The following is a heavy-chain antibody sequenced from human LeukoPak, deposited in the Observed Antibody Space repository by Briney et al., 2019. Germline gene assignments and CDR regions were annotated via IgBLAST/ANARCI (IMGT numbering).Heavy chain of an antibody. CDR1: GFTFSSYA. V-gene: IGHV3-30*04. CDR3: ARVLTGYTNYYYYSGMDV. CDR2: ISYDGSNK. Sequence: PGGSLRLSCAASGFTFSSYAMHWVRQAPGKGLEWVAVISYDGSNKYYADSVKGRFTISRDNSKNTLYMQMNSLRAEDTAVYYCARVLTGYTNYYYYSGMDVWGKGTTVTVSS. J-gene: IGHJ6*04. D-gene: IGHD3-9*01.